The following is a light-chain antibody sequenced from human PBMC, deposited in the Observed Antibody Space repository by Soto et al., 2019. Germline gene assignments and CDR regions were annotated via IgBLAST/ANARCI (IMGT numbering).Light chain of an antibody. Sequence: IVMTQSPATLSVSPGERATLSCRASQLVSSTLAWFQQKPGQAPRLLIYGAFNRATGVPTRFSGSGSGTEFTLTISSLQSEDFAVYYCQQYNDWPFTFGPGTKVDIK. CDR3: QQYNDWPFT. J-gene: IGKJ3*01. CDR1: QLVSST. CDR2: GAF. V-gene: IGKV3-15*01.